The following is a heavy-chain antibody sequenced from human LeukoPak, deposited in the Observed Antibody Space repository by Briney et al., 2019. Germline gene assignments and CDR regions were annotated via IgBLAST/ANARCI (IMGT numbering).Heavy chain of an antibody. Sequence: SLVKVSCKASGGTFSSYAISWVRQAPGQGLEWMGGIIPIFGTANYAQKFQGRVTITADESTSTAYMELSSLRSEDTAVYYCVNNPGYDFWSGPFDYWGQGTLVTVSS. J-gene: IGHJ4*02. CDR1: GGTFSSYA. CDR3: VNNPGYDFWSGPFDY. V-gene: IGHV1-69*01. D-gene: IGHD3-3*01. CDR2: IIPIFGTA.